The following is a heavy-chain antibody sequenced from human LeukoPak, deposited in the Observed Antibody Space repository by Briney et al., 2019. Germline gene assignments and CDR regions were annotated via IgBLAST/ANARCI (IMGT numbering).Heavy chain of an antibody. D-gene: IGHD4-23*01. CDR2: IIPIFGTA. CDR3: ARANGGNMWRGHYFDC. V-gene: IGHV1-69*13. CDR1: GGTFSSYA. J-gene: IGHJ4*02. Sequence: SVKVSCKASGGTFSSYAISWVRQAPGQGLEWMGGIIPIFGTANYAQKFQGRVTITADESTSTAYMELSSLRSEDTAVYYCARANGGNMWRGHYFDCWGQGTLVTVSS.